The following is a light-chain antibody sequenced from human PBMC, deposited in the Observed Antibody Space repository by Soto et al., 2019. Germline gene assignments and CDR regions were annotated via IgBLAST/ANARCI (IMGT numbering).Light chain of an antibody. V-gene: IGLV1-47*01. CDR3: AAWDHSLSGPGV. J-gene: IGLJ7*01. CDR1: SSNIGNFY. CDR2: KNN. Sequence: QSVLTQPPSASGTPGQRVTISCSGSSSNIGNFYVYWYQQLPVTAPKLLIYKNNQRPLGVPDRFSGSKSGTSASLAISGLRSEDEADYYCAAWDHSLSGPGVCGGGTQLTVL.